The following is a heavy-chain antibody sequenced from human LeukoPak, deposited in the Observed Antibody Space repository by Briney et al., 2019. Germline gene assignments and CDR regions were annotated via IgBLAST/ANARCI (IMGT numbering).Heavy chain of an antibody. Sequence: SETLSLTCTVSGDSISSYYWSWIRQPPGKGLEWIGYIYYSGSTNYNPSLKSRVTISVDTSKNQFSLKLSSVTAADTAVYYCASSAGTPRDYYYMDVWGKGTTVTVSS. CDR1: GDSISSYY. D-gene: IGHD6-13*01. V-gene: IGHV4-59*01. J-gene: IGHJ6*03. CDR3: ASSAGTPRDYYYMDV. CDR2: IYYSGST.